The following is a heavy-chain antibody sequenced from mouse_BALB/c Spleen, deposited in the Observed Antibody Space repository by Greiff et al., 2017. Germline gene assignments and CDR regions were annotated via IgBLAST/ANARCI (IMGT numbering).Heavy chain of an antibody. V-gene: IGHV5-17*02. CDR3: ANDGYCGGGAMDY. Sequence: VQLKQSGGGLVQPGGSRKLSCAASGFTFSSFGMHWVRQAPEQGLEWVGYISSGSSTIYYADTVKGRFTISKDTPKNTLFLQMTSLRSEDTAMYYCANDGYCGGGAMDYWGQGTSVTVSS. D-gene: IGHD2-3*01. J-gene: IGHJ4*01. CDR2: ISSGSSTI. CDR1: GFTFSSFG.